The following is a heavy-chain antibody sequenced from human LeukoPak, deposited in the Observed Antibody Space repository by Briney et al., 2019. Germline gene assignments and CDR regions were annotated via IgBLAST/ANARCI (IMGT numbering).Heavy chain of an antibody. J-gene: IGHJ4*02. CDR1: GFTFSSYA. CDR2: ISGSGGST. D-gene: IGHD3-22*01. CDR3: AKWSYDSSGYYYFPFDY. Sequence: GGSLRLPCAASGFTFSSYAMSWVRQAPGKGLEWVSAISGSGGSTYYADSVKGRFTISRDNSKNTLYLQMNSLRAEDTAVYYCAKWSYDSSGYYYFPFDYWGQGTLVTVSS. V-gene: IGHV3-23*01.